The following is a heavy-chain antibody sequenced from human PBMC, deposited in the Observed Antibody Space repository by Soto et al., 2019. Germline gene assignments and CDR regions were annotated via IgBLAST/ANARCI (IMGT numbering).Heavy chain of an antibody. CDR3: ARGPDYSNFGYFDY. D-gene: IGHD4-4*01. J-gene: IGHJ4*02. CDR2: IWNAGNNK. V-gene: IGHV3-33*01. Sequence: GGSLRLSCAASGFTFSSHAMNWVRQAPGKGLEWVALIWNAGNNKYYTDAGSVKGRFTISRDNSRNTLYLEMNSVRADDTAVYYCARGPDYSNFGYFDYWGQGTLVSVSS. CDR1: GFTFSSHA.